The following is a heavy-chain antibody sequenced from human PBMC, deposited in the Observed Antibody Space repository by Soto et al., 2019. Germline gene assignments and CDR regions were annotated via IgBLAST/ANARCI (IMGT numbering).Heavy chain of an antibody. J-gene: IGHJ4*02. CDR2: TYYRSKWYN. CDR3: AKAWGFSSGWYGSFSY. CDR1: GDSVSSNRAA. D-gene: IGHD6-19*01. V-gene: IGHV6-1*01. Sequence: SQTLSLTCAISGDSVSSNRAAWNWIRQSPSRGLEWLGRTYYRSKWYNDYAVSVKSRITINPDTSKNQFSLQLNSVTPEDTAVYYCAKAWGFSSGWYGSFSYWGQGTLVTVSS.